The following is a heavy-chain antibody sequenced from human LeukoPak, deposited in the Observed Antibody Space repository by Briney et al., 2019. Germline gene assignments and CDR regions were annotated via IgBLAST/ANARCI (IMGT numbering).Heavy chain of an antibody. CDR1: GFTFSSYT. V-gene: IGHV3-21*01. D-gene: IGHD3-16*01. J-gene: IGHJ4*02. CDR2: ISSSSSYI. CDR3: ARGDKFSGDY. Sequence: KPGGSLRLSCAASGFTFSSYTMNWVRQAPGEGLEWVSSISSSSSYIYYADSVKGRFTISRDNAKNSLYLQMNSLRAEDTAVYYCARGDKFSGDYWGQGTLVTVSS.